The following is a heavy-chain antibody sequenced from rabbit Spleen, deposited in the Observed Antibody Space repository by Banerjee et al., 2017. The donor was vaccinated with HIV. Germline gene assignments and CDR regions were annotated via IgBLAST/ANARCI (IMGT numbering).Heavy chain of an antibody. Sequence: QSLEESGGDLVKPGASLTLTCTASGFSFSNNYWISWVRQAPGKGLEWIACIYAGSSGSTDYATWAKGRFTISKTSSTTVTLQMTSLTVADTATYFCARGANYVNYGYDNLWGPGTLVTVS. CDR2: IYAGSSGST. CDR1: GFSFSNNYW. V-gene: IGHV1S40*01. CDR3: ARGANYVNYGYDNL. J-gene: IGHJ4*01. D-gene: IGHD6-1*01.